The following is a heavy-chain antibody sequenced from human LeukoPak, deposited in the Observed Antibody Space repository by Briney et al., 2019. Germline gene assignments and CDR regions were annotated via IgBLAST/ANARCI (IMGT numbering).Heavy chain of an antibody. D-gene: IGHD3-16*01. CDR1: GFTFSSYA. V-gene: IGHV3-30*04. CDR2: ISYDGSNK. CDR3: APLISHIGAFDY. J-gene: IGHJ4*02. Sequence: GGSLRLSCAASGFTFSSYAMHWVRQAPGKGLEWVAVISYDGSNKYYADSVKGRFTISRDNSKNTLYLQMNSLRAEDTAVYYCAPLISHIGAFDYWGQGTLVTVSS.